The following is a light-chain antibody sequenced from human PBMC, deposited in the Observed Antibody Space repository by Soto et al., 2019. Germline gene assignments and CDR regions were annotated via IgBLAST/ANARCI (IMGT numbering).Light chain of an antibody. V-gene: IGLV2-8*01. CDR3: SSYAGSLYV. Sequence: QSALTQPPSASGSPGQSVTISCTGTSSDVGDYNYVSWYQQHPGKAPKLMIYEVSKRSTGVPDRFSGSKSGNTASLTVSGLQAEDEADYYCSSYAGSLYVFGPGTQLTVL. J-gene: IGLJ1*01. CDR1: SSDVGDYNY. CDR2: EVS.